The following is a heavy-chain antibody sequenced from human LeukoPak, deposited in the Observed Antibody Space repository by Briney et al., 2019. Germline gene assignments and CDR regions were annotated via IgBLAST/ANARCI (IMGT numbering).Heavy chain of an antibody. CDR3: ASALWFGEFLY. Sequence: GGSLRLSCAASGFTVSSNYMSWVRQAPGKGLEWVSVIYSGGSTYYADSVKGRFTISRDNSKNTLYLQMNSLRAEDTAVYYCASALWFGEFLYWGQGTLVTVSS. J-gene: IGHJ4*02. CDR2: IYSGGST. CDR1: GFTVSSNY. D-gene: IGHD3-10*01. V-gene: IGHV3-53*01.